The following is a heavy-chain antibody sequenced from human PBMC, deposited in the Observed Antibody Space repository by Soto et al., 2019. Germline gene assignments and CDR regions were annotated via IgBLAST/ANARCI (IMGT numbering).Heavy chain of an antibody. CDR3: ARDHYEILTGSGWFGP. CDR2: ISSTSTYT. V-gene: IGHV3-11*06. D-gene: IGHD3-9*01. J-gene: IGHJ5*02. CDR1: GFNFSDFY. Sequence: PGGSLRLSCTATGFNFSDFYMSWLRQAPGKGLEWISYISSTSTYTNYADSVQGRFTISRDNSKQSLYLQLHNLRAGDSAVYYCARDHYEILTGSGWFGPWGLGTLVTV.